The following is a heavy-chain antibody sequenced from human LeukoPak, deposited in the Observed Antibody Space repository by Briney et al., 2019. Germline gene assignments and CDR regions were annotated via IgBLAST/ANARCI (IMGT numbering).Heavy chain of an antibody. CDR1: GFTFSSSW. J-gene: IGHJ4*02. D-gene: IGHD3-10*01. CDR2: IKCDGSEK. V-gene: IGHV3-52*01. CDR3: SLIDY. Sequence: GGSLILSCAASGFTFSSSWMHWVCQAPEKGLEWVADIKCDGSEKYYVDSVEGRLTISRDNAKNSLYLQVNSLRAEDIRSGSYSLIDYWGQGTLVTVSS.